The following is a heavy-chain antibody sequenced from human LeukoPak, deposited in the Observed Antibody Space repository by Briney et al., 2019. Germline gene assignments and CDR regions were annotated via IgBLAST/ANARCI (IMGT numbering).Heavy chain of an antibody. CDR2: IYYSGGT. D-gene: IGHD6-19*01. CDR1: GGSISSSSYY. V-gene: IGHV4-39*01. J-gene: IGHJ5*02. CDR3: ARRDSSGWYQYNWFDP. Sequence: SETLSLTCTVSGGSISSSSYYWGWIRQPPGKGLEWIGSIYYSGGTYYNPSLKSRVTISVDTSKNQFSLKLSSVTAADTAVYYCARRDSSGWYQYNWFDPWGQGTLVTVSS.